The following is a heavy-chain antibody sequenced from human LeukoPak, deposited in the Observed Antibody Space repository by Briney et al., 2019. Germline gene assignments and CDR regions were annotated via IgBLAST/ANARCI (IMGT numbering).Heavy chain of an antibody. V-gene: IGHV3-11*03. J-gene: IGHJ4*02. Sequence: GGSLRLSCIVSGIPFSDYYMNWIRQAPGKGLEWISYISSSSSYSDSADSVKGRFTISRDNAQSALYLQLNSLRLEDTAVYYCAAGTAADFWGQGTLVTVSS. CDR3: AAGTAADF. CDR1: GIPFSDYY. CDR2: ISSSSSYS. D-gene: IGHD6-13*01.